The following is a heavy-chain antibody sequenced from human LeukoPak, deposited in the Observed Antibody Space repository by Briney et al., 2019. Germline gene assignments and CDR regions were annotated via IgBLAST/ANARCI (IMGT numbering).Heavy chain of an antibody. CDR2: TYYRSKWYN. CDR1: GDSVSSNSAT. D-gene: IGHD5/OR15-5a*01. CDR3: ARGVSRYFDY. Sequence: SQTLSLTCAISGDSVSSNSATWNWIRHSPSRGLEWLGRTYYRSKWYNEYAPSVKGRIAFNPDTSKNQFSLQLNSVTPEDTAVYYCARGVSRYFDYWGQGTLVAVSS. J-gene: IGHJ4*02. V-gene: IGHV6-1*01.